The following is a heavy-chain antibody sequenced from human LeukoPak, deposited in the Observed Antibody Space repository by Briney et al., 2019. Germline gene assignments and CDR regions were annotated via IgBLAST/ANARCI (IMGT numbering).Heavy chain of an antibody. Sequence: GGSLRLSCAASGFIFSSYEMNWDRQAPGKGLEWVSYISSSGTIIYDADSVKGRFTISRDNAKNSLYLRMNSLRAEDTSVYYCARGARVRHSSSSDYYDYSGMDVWGQGTTVTVSS. D-gene: IGHD6-13*01. V-gene: IGHV3-48*03. CDR2: ISSSGTII. CDR1: GFIFSSYE. J-gene: IGHJ6*02. CDR3: ARGARVRHSSSSDYYDYSGMDV.